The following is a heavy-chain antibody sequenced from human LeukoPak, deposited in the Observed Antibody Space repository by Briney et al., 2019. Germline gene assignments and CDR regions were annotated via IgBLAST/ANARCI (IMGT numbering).Heavy chain of an antibody. CDR1: GGSISSGSYY. V-gene: IGHV4-39*01. Sequence: PSQTLSLTCTVSGGSISSGSYYWSWIRQPAGKGLEWIGSIYYSGSTYYNPSLKGRVTISEDTSKNQFSLKLSSVAAADTAVYYCARHFRGSYPIDYWGQGTLVTVSS. D-gene: IGHD1-26*01. CDR2: IYYSGST. J-gene: IGHJ4*02. CDR3: ARHFRGSYPIDY.